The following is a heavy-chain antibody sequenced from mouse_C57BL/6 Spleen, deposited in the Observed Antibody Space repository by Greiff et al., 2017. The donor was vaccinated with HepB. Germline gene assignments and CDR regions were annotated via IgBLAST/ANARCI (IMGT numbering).Heavy chain of an antibody. Sequence: EVQWVESGGGLVKPGGSLKLSCAASGFTFSDYGMHWVRQAPEKGLEWVAYISSGSSTIYYADTVKGRFTISRDNAKNTLFLQMTSLRSEDTAMYYCARGLRPLYYAMDYWGQGTSVTVSS. D-gene: IGHD2-4*01. CDR1: GFTFSDYG. V-gene: IGHV5-17*01. CDR3: ARGLRPLYYAMDY. J-gene: IGHJ4*01. CDR2: ISSGSSTI.